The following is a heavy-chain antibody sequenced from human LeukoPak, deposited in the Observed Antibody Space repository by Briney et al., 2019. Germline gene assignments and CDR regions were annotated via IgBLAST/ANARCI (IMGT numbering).Heavy chain of an antibody. J-gene: IGHJ4*02. Sequence: PGGSLRLSCAASGFTFDDYAMHWVRQAPGKGLEWVSGISWNSGSIGYADSVKGRFTISRDNAENSLYLQMNSLRAEDTALYYCAKLRSSGLVDFDYWGQGTLVTVSS. V-gene: IGHV3-9*01. CDR3: AKLRSSGLVDFDY. CDR2: ISWNSGSI. CDR1: GFTFDDYA. D-gene: IGHD6-19*01.